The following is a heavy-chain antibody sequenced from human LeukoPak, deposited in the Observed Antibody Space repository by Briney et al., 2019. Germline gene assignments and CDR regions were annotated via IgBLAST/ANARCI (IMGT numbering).Heavy chain of an antibody. J-gene: IGHJ4*02. D-gene: IGHD3-16*02. CDR1: GGSISSYY. Sequence: SETLSLTCTVSGGSISSYYWSWIRQPPGKGLEWIGYIYTSGSTNYNPSLKSRVTISVDTSKNQFSLKLSSVTAADTAVYYCARYRRLSKGYFDYWGQGTLVTVSS. V-gene: IGHV4-4*09. CDR2: IYTSGST. CDR3: ARYRRLSKGYFDY.